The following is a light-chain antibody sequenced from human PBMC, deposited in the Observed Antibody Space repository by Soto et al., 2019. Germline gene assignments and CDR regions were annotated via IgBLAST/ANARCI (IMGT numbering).Light chain of an antibody. V-gene: IGKV3-11*01. J-gene: IGKJ4*01. Sequence: EIVLTQSPATLSLSPGERATLSCSASQSVSSYLAWYQQKPGQAPRLLIYDASNRATGIPARFSGSGSGTDFTLTISSLEPEDFAVYYCHQRSNWPPFTFGGGTKVEIK. CDR3: HQRSNWPPFT. CDR2: DAS. CDR1: QSVSSY.